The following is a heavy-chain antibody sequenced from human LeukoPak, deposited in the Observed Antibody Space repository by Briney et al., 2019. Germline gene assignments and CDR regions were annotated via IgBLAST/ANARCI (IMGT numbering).Heavy chain of an antibody. Sequence: SETLSLTCTVSGGSISSYYWSWIRQPPGKGLEWIGYIYYSGSTNYNPSLKSRVTISVDTSKNQFSLKLSSVTAAGTAVYYCARAPAYSNYGGYYYMDVWGKGTTVTVSS. V-gene: IGHV4-59*01. CDR1: GGSISSYY. CDR3: ARAPAYSNYGGYYYMDV. D-gene: IGHD4-11*01. J-gene: IGHJ6*03. CDR2: IYYSGST.